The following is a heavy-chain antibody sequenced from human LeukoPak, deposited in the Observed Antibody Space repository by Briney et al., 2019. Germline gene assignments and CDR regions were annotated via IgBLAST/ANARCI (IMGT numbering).Heavy chain of an antibody. CDR1: GFTFSNYA. Sequence: GGSLILSCAASGFTFSNYAMTWVRQPPGKGLEWVSAITGSGGGTYCADSVKGRFTISRDNSNNTLYLQMNSLRAEDTAIYYCAKRIPSWYYVDYWGQGTLVTVSS. CDR3: AKRIPSWYYVDY. CDR2: ITGSGGGT. V-gene: IGHV3-23*01. D-gene: IGHD2-15*01. J-gene: IGHJ4*02.